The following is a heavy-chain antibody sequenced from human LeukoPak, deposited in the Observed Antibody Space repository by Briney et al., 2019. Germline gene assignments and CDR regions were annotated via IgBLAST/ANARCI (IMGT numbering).Heavy chain of an antibody. CDR3: ARLRGQYYDFWSGYPYGMDV. J-gene: IGHJ6*02. D-gene: IGHD3-3*01. V-gene: IGHV4-30-4*01. Sequence: PSQTLSLTCTVSGGSISSGDYYWSWIRQPPGKGLEWIGYIYYSGSTYYNPSLKSRVTISVDTSKNQFSLKLSSVTAADTAVYYCARLRGQYYDFWSGYPYGMDVWGQGTTVTVSS. CDR1: GGSISSGDYY. CDR2: IYYSGST.